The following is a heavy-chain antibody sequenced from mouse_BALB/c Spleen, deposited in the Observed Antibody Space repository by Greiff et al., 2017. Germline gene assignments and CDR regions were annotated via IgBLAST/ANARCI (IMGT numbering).Heavy chain of an antibody. CDR1: GYTFTDYN. D-gene: IGHD1-2*01. J-gene: IGHJ4*01. Sequence: VQLQQSGPELVKPGASVKISCKASGYTFTDYNMHWVKQSHGKSLEWIGYIYPYNGGTGYNQKFKSKATLTVDNSSSTAYMELRSLTSEDSAVYYCARDTTANYYAMDYWGQGTSVTGSS. V-gene: IGHV1S29*02. CDR2: IYPYNGGT. CDR3: ARDTTANYYAMDY.